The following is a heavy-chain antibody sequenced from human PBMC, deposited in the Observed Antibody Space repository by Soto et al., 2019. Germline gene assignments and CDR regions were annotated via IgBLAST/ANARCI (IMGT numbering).Heavy chain of an antibody. CDR2: ITTSGTTM. CDR3: ARGNSPVDVX. D-gene: IGHD2-21*01. CDR1: GFTFSLYE. V-gene: IGHV3-48*03. J-gene: IGHJ4*02. Sequence: SLRLSCAASGFTFSLYEMNWVRQAPGKGLEWVSYITTSGTTMYYAYSLKGRFTTSRENAKNSLFLQMDSLRAEETAVYYCARGNSPVDVXWGQGTLVTVSX.